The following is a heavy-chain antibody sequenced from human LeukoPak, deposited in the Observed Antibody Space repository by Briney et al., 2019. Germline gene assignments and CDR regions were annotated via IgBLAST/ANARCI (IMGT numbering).Heavy chain of an antibody. CDR1: GGSIRSYC. CDR2: IYYSGST. J-gene: IGHJ3*02. CDR3: ARGRGETMAWYDAFDI. Sequence: PSETLSLTCTVSGGSIRSYCWSWIRQPPGKGLEWIGDIYYSGSTNYNPSLKSRVTISVDTSKNQFSLKLSSVTAADTAVYYCARGRGETMAWYDAFDIWGQGTMVTVSS. V-gene: IGHV4-59*01. D-gene: IGHD4/OR15-4a*01.